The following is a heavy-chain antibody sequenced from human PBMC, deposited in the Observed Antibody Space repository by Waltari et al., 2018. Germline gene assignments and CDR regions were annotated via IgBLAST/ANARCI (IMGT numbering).Heavy chain of an antibody. CDR1: GGSFSGYY. J-gene: IGHJ4*02. V-gene: IGHV4-34*01. Sequence: QVQLQQWGAGLLKPSETLSLTCAVYGGSFSGYYWSWIRQSPGKGLEWIGEINYSGSTNSNPSLTSRVTISIDTSKTQFSLELTSVTGADTAVYYCAGTPVGVTFLYFDYWGQGTLVTVSS. CDR2: INYSGST. D-gene: IGHD1-26*01. CDR3: AGTPVGVTFLYFDY.